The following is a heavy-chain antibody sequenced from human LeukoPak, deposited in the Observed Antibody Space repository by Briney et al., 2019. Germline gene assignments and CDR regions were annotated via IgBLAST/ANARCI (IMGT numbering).Heavy chain of an antibody. V-gene: IGHV1-46*01. CDR1: GYTFTSYY. CDR2: INPSGGST. J-gene: IGHJ2*01. D-gene: IGHD2-2*01. CDR3: ASTSHYCSSTSCYWGLNWYFDL. Sequence: GASVKVSCKASGYTFTSYYMHWVRQAPGQGLEWMGIINPSGGSTSYAQKFQGRVTMTRDTSTSTVYMELSSLRSEDTAVYYCASTSHYCSSTSCYWGLNWYFDLWGRGTLVTVSS.